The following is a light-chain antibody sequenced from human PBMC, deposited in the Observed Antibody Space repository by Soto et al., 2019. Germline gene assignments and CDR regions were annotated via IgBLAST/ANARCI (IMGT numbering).Light chain of an antibody. V-gene: IGKV4-1*01. J-gene: IGKJ5*01. CDR3: QQYYTSPIT. CDR1: QIVCSNSKNRNQ. Sequence: IVMDQSPDSLAVSLGDSSTITCNSSQIVCSNSKNRNQLSWYQQKPGQPPKLLIYWATTRETGVPDRFSGSGSGTDFTLTISSLRAEDVAVYYCQQYYTSPITCGKGQRREIK. CDR2: WAT.